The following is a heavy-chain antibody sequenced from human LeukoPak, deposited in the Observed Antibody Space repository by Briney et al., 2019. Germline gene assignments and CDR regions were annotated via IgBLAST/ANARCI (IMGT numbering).Heavy chain of an antibody. CDR1: GGSISSGGYS. D-gene: IGHD6-19*01. CDR2: IYHSGST. Sequence: SETLSLTCAVSGGSISSGGYSWSWIRQPPGKGLEWIGYIYHSGSTYYNPSLKSRVTISVDRSKNQFSLKLSSVTAADTAVYYCARVVGSGSSGWYSGFDYWGQGTLVTVSS. CDR3: ARVVGSGSSGWYSGFDY. J-gene: IGHJ4*02. V-gene: IGHV4-30-2*01.